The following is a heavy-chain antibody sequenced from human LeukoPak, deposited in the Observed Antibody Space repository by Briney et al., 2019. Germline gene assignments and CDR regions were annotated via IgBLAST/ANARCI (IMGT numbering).Heavy chain of an antibody. D-gene: IGHD1-26*01. J-gene: IGHJ3*02. CDR3: ARDSDMGAFDI. Sequence: SETPSLTCTVSGGSISSGGYYWSWIRQHPGKGLEWIGYIYYSGSTYYNPSLKSRVTISVDTSKNQFSLKLSSVTAADTAVYYCARDSDMGAFDIWGRGTMVTVSS. CDR1: GGSISSGGYY. V-gene: IGHV4-31*03. CDR2: IYYSGST.